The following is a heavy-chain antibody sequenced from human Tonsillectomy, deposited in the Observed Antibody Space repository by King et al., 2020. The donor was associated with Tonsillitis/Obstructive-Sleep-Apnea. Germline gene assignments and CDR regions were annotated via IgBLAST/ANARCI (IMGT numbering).Heavy chain of an antibody. Sequence: VQLVESGGGLVQPGGSLRLSCAASGFTVSTYAINWVRQAPGKGLEWVSSISGSGDSTCYTDSVKGRFTISRDNSKNTLYLQMNSLRAEDTAVYHCAKQLPYYYGSGSYSNGSFDVWGQGTVVTVSS. J-gene: IGHJ3*01. D-gene: IGHD3-10*01. V-gene: IGHV3-23*04. CDR1: GFTVSTYA. CDR2: ISGSGDST. CDR3: AKQLPYYYGSGSYSNGSFDV.